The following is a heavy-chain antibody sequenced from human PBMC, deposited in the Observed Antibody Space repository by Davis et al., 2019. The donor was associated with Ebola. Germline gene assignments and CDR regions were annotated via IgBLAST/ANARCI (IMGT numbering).Heavy chain of an antibody. J-gene: IGHJ2*01. CDR2: IYTSGST. V-gene: IGHV4-4*07. Sequence: PSETLSLTCTVSGGSISSYYWSWIRQPAGKGLEWIGRIYTSGSTNYNPSLKSRVTMSVDTSKNQFSLKLSSVTAADTAVYYCARGGLRFQHIYWYFDLWGRGTLVTVSS. CDR3: ARGGLRFQHIYWYFDL. CDR1: GGSISSYY. D-gene: IGHD2-21*01.